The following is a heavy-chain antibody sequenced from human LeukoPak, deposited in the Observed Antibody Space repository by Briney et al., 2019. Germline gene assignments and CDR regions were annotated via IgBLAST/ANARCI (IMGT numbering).Heavy chain of an antibody. CDR1: GFTFSDYY. D-gene: IGHD1-26*01. V-gene: IGHV3-11*04. J-gene: IGHJ4*02. Sequence: PGGSLRLSRAASGFTFSDYYMNWIRQAPGKGLEWVSYISSSGTSTYYADSAKGRFTISRDNAKSSVYLQMNSLRAEDTAVYFCASSIVPGTFDYWGQGTLVTVSS. CDR3: ASSIVPGTFDY. CDR2: ISSSGTST.